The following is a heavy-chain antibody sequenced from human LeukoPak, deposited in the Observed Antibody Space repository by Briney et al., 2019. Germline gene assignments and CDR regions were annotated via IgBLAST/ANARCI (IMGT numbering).Heavy chain of an antibody. Sequence: PSETLSLTCTVSGGSISSHYWSWIRQPPGKGLEWIGNIYYSGSTNYNPPLKSRVNISVDTSKNQFSLKLSSVTAADTAVYYCARDADCSSTSCYNHYYMDVWGKGTTVTVSS. CDR3: ARDADCSSTSCYNHYYMDV. V-gene: IGHV4-59*11. D-gene: IGHD2-2*02. CDR2: IYYSGST. J-gene: IGHJ6*03. CDR1: GGSISSHY.